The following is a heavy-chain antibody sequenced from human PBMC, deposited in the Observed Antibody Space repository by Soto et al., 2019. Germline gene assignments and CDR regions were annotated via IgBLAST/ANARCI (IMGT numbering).Heavy chain of an antibody. CDR3: ARVRAWGGFDP. CDR2: INSDGSTT. Sequence: EVQLVESGGGLVQPGGSLRLSCAASGFTFSSYWMHWVRQAPGKGLVWLSRINSDGSTTSYADSVKGRFTISRDNAKNTLYLQMNSLRVEDTAVYYCARVRAWGGFDPWGQGTLVTVSS. J-gene: IGHJ5*02. V-gene: IGHV3-74*01. D-gene: IGHD7-27*01. CDR1: GFTFSSYW.